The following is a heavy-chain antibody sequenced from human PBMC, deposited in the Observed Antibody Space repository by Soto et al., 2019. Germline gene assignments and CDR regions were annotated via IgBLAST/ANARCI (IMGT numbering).Heavy chain of an antibody. J-gene: IGHJ4*02. CDR2: LYYSGTT. Sequence: PSETLSLTCTVSGDSISRGAYYWGWIRQPPGKGLEWIGNLYYSGTTYYNPSLKSRVTISVDTSKNQLSLKLSSVTAADTAVYFCARRGYYNVPLLEYWGQGTLVTVSS. V-gene: IGHV4-39*01. D-gene: IGHD3-3*01. CDR3: ARRGYYNVPLLEY. CDR1: GDSISRGAYY.